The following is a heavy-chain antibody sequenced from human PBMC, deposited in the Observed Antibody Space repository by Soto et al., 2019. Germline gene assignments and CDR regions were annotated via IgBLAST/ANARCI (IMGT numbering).Heavy chain of an antibody. CDR2: ISDSGVTT. D-gene: IGHD2-8*02. CDR1: GFTFSKYA. V-gene: IGHV3-23*01. Sequence: EVQLLESGGGLVQPGGSLRLSYAASGFTFSKYAMSWVRQAPGKGLDWVSGISDSGVTTYSADSVKGRFTISRDNSKNTLYLQMNSLRAEDTAVYYCAKGKGTGVTRVGAFDIWGQGTMVTVSS. CDR3: AKGKGTGVTRVGAFDI. J-gene: IGHJ3*02.